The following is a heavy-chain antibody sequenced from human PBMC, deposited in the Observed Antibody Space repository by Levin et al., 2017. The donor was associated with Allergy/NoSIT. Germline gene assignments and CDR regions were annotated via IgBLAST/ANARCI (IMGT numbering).Heavy chain of an antibody. CDR2: IKSKTDGGTT. CDR1: GFPFSNAW. CDR3: TATELYYYDSSGYKQFDY. D-gene: IGHD3-22*01. J-gene: IGHJ4*02. Sequence: LSLTCAASGFPFSNAWMSWVRQAPGKGLEWVGRIKSKTDGGTTDYAAPVKGRFTISRDDSKNTLYLQMNSLKTEDTAVYYCTATELYYYDSSGYKQFDYWGQGTLVTVSS. V-gene: IGHV3-15*01.